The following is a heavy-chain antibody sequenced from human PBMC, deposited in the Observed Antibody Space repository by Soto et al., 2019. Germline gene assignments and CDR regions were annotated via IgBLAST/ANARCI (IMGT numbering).Heavy chain of an antibody. CDR2: FDPEDGET. Sequence: ASVKVSCKVSGYTLTELSMHWVRQAPGKGLEWMGGFDPEDGETIYAQKFQGRVTMTEDTSTDTAYMELSSLRSEDTAVYYCATVWAGAAMDAFDIWGQGKMVNVSS. J-gene: IGHJ3*02. V-gene: IGHV1-24*01. CDR3: ATVWAGAAMDAFDI. CDR1: GYTLTELS. D-gene: IGHD2-2*01.